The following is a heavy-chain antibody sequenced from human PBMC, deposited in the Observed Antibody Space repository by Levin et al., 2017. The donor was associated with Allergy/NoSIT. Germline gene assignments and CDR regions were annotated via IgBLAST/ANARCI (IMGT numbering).Heavy chain of an antibody. CDR2: IIPIFGTA. CDR1: GGTFSSYA. CDR3: ARGLISNDYGDYYFDY. D-gene: IGHD4-17*01. V-gene: IGHV1-69*06. Sequence: KISCKASGGTFSSYAISWVRQAPGQGLEWMGGIIPIFGTANYAQKFQGRVTITADKSTSTAYMELSSLRSEDTAVYYCARGLISNDYGDYYFDYWGQGTLVTVSS. J-gene: IGHJ4*02.